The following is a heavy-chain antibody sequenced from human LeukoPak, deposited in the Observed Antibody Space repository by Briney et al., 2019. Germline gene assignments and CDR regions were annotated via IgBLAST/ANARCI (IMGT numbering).Heavy chain of an antibody. D-gene: IGHD6-25*01. CDR3: ARDLTLPAYYFDY. J-gene: IGHJ4*02. V-gene: IGHV3-48*04. CDR1: GFTFSSYS. CDR2: ISSSGSTI. Sequence: PGGSLRLSCAASGFTFSSYSMNWVRQAPGKGLEWVSYISSSGSTIYYADSVKGRFTISRDNAKNSLYLQMNSLRAEDTAVYYCARDLTLPAYYFDYWGQGTLVTVSS.